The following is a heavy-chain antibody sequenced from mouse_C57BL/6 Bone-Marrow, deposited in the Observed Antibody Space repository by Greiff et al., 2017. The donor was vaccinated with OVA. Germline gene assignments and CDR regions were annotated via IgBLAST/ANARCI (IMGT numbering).Heavy chain of an antibody. CDR1: GFTFSSYA. D-gene: IGHD1-1*01. CDR2: ISDGGSYT. CDR3: ARSYGSSYRFDY. V-gene: IGHV5-4*01. Sequence: EVQLVESGGGLVKPGGSLKLSCAASGFTFSSYAMSWVRQTPEKRLEWVATISDGGSYTYYPDNVKGRFTISRDNAKNNLYLQMSHLKSEDTAMYYCARSYGSSYRFDYWGQGTTLTVSS. J-gene: IGHJ2*01.